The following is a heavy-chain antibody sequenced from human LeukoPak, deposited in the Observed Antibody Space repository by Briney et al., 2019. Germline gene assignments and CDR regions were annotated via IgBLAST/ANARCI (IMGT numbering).Heavy chain of an antibody. CDR3: ARGGVVGATHFDY. Sequence: PSKTLSLTCTVSGGSISSHYWSWIRQPPGKGLEWIGYIYYNGTTNYSPSLKSRVTISLDTSKMQFSLKLTSVTAADTAVYYCARGGVVGATHFDYWGQGTLVTVSS. J-gene: IGHJ4*02. V-gene: IGHV4-59*11. D-gene: IGHD1-26*01. CDR2: IYYNGTT. CDR1: GGSISSHY.